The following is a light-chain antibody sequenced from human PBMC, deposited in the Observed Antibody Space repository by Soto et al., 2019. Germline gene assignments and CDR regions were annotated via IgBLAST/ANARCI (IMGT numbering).Light chain of an antibody. J-gene: IGKJ2*01. Sequence: EIVLTQSPATLSLSPGERATLSCRASPSVSSYLAWYQQKPGQAPRLLIYDASNRATGIPARFSGSGSGTDFTLTISSLEPEDFAVYYCQQRSNWPYTFGQWTKLEIK. V-gene: IGKV3-11*01. CDR2: DAS. CDR1: PSVSSY. CDR3: QQRSNWPYT.